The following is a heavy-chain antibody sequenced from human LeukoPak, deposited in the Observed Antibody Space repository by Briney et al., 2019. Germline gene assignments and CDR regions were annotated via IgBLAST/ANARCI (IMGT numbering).Heavy chain of an antibody. J-gene: IGHJ4*02. Sequence: WASVKVTCKASGYTFTGYYMHWVRQAPGQGLEWMGWINPNSGGTNYAQKFQGRVTMTRDTSISTAYMELSRLRSDDTAVYYCASLRYYYDSSGHDYWGQGTLVTVSS. V-gene: IGHV1-2*02. D-gene: IGHD3-22*01. CDR3: ASLRYYYDSSGHDY. CDR1: GYTFTGYY. CDR2: INPNSGGT.